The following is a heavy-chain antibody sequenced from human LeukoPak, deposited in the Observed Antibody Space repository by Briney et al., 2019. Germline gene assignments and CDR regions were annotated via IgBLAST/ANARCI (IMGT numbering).Heavy chain of an antibody. CDR3: ARGTLYPGIAAADPVDY. D-gene: IGHD6-13*01. J-gene: IGHJ4*02. CDR2: IYYSGST. Sequence: KSSETLSLTCTVSGGSISSSSYYWGWIRQPPGKGLEWIGSIYYSGSTYYNPSLKSRVTISVETSKNQFSLKLSSVTAADTAVYYCARGTLYPGIAAADPVDYWGQGTLVTVSS. CDR1: GGSISSSSYY. V-gene: IGHV4-39*07.